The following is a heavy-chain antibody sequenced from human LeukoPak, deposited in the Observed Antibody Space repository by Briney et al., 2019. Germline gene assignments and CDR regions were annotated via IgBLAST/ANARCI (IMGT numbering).Heavy chain of an antibody. D-gene: IGHD3-3*01. Sequence: ASVKVFCKASGYTFTTYDINWVRQATGQGLEWMGWMNPKTGDTAFAQKFQGRVTMTRNTSIDTAYMELTSLRSQDTAMYYCARVFGGREIGFWGQGTQVTVSS. V-gene: IGHV1-8*01. CDR1: GYTFTTYD. J-gene: IGHJ4*02. CDR3: ARVFGGREIGF. CDR2: MNPKTGDT.